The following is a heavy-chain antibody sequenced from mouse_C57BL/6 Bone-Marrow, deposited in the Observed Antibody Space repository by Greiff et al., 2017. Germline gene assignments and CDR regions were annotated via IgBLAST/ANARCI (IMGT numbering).Heavy chain of an antibody. CDR2: FHPNIGST. Sequence: VQLQQPGAELVKPGASVKLSCKASGYTFASYWMHWVKQRPGQGLGWIGMFHPNIGSTNYNEKFKSEATLTVDKSSSTAYLQRSSLTSEDSAVYYCARSRAGPFFDYWGQGTTLTVSS. J-gene: IGHJ2*01. V-gene: IGHV1-64*01. CDR1: GYTFASYW. CDR3: ARSRAGPFFDY. D-gene: IGHD3-3*01.